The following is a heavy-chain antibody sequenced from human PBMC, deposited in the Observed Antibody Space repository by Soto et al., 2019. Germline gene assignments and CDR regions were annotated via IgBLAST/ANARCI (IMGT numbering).Heavy chain of an antibody. J-gene: IGHJ4*02. CDR3: VRPYYTSSWFPFDR. CDR1: GFDFGDDY. Sequence: GGSLRLSCTASGFDFGDDYMSWIRQAPGKGLEWVSYIDSDDGTTYYTDSVKGRFTISRDNAKNSLYLQMNSLRVEDTALYYCVRPYYTSSWFPFDRWGQGTLVTVSS. V-gene: IGHV3-11*01. D-gene: IGHD3-3*01. CDR2: IDSDDGTT.